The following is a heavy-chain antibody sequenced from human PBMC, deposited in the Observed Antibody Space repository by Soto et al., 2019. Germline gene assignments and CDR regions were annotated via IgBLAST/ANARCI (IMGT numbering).Heavy chain of an antibody. J-gene: IGHJ2*01. V-gene: IGHV4-31*03. CDR2: ISNSGST. CDR1: GGSISSGGYY. Sequence: QVQLQESGPGLVKPSQTLSLTCTVSGGSISSGGYYWSWNRQHPGNGLEWIGYISNSGSTYYNPSLKSRVTMSVDTSKNHFSLKLNSVTAADTAVYYCARDEGAQYDWYFDLWGRGTLVTVSS. CDR3: ARDEGAQYDWYFDL.